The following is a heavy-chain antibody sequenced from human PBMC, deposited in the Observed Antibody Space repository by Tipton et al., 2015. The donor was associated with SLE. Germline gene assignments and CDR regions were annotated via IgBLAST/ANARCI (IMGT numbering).Heavy chain of an antibody. Sequence: SLSSCAASGFTFSRYAMSWVRQAPGKGLEWVSAISGSGGSTYYADSVKGRFTISRDNSKNTLYLQMNSLRAEDTAVYYCARGATGTSGGMDVWGQGTTVTVSS. J-gene: IGHJ6*02. D-gene: IGHD1-1*01. CDR3: ARGATGTSGGMDV. CDR1: GFTFSRYA. V-gene: IGHV3-23*01. CDR2: ISGSGGST.